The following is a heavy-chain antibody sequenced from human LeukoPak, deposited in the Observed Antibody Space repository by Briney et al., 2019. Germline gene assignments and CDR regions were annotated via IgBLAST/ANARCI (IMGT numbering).Heavy chain of an antibody. CDR3: ARDRGGSYVILDY. V-gene: IGHV1-46*01. J-gene: IGHJ4*02. CDR2: INPSGGRT. CDR1: GYTLTELS. Sequence: ASVKVSCKVSGYTLTELSMHWVRQAPGKGLEWMGIINPSGGRTSYAQKFQGRVTMTRDMSTSTVYMELSSLRSEDTAVYYCARDRGGSYVILDYWGQGTLVTASS. D-gene: IGHD1-26*01.